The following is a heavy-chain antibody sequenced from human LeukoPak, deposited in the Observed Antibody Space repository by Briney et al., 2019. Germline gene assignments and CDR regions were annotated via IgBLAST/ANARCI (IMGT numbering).Heavy chain of an antibody. CDR3: ARQTGSGLFILP. CDR1: GVSISSSNSY. J-gene: IGHJ4*02. Sequence: PSETLSLTCTVSGVSISSSNSYWGWIRQPPGNGLEWIGSIYYSGNTYYNASLKSQVSISIDTSKSQFSLRLTSVTAADTAVYYCARQTGSGLFILPGGQGTLVTVSS. D-gene: IGHD3/OR15-3a*01. V-gene: IGHV4-39*01. CDR2: IYYSGNT.